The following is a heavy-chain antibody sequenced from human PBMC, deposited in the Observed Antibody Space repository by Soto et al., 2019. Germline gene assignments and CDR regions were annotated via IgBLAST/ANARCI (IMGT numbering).Heavy chain of an antibody. J-gene: IGHJ4*02. CDR3: ARVYSSLDYGIDY. Sequence: LRLSCAASGFTFSSYSMHWVRQAPGKGLEWVAVVSYDGSNIYYADSVKGRFTISRDNSKNTLYLQMNSLKPEDTAVYYCARVYSSLDYGIDYWGQGTLVTVSS. CDR2: VSYDGSNI. CDR1: GFTFSSYS. V-gene: IGHV3-30-3*01. D-gene: IGHD6-19*01.